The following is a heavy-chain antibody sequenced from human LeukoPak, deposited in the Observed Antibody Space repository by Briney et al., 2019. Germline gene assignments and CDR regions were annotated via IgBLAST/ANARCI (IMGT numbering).Heavy chain of an antibody. CDR2: INHSGST. CDR1: GGSFSGYY. CDR3: ARVPDGGNDAFDI. Sequence: KSSETLSLTCAVYGGSFSGYYWSWIRQPPGKGLEWIGEINHSGSTNYNPSLKNRVTISVDTSKNQFSLKLSSVTAADTAVYYCARVPDGGNDAFDIWGQGTMVTVSS. D-gene: IGHD2-8*02. V-gene: IGHV4-34*01. J-gene: IGHJ3*02.